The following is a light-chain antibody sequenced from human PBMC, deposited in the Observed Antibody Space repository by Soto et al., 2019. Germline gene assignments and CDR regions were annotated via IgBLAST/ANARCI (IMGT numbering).Light chain of an antibody. CDR1: QSVGSD. CDR2: GAS. V-gene: IGKV3-20*01. CDR3: QQYGRSPVT. J-gene: IGKJ3*01. Sequence: EIVMTQSPATLSVSPGERATLSCRASQSVGSDLAWYQQKPGQAPRLLISGASKRATGIPDRFSGSGSGTDFTLTISRLEPEDFATYSCQQYGRSPVTFGPGTKVDIK.